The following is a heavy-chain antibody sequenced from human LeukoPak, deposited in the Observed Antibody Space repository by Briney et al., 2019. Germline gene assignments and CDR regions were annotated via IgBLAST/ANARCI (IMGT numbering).Heavy chain of an antibody. V-gene: IGHV5-51*01. CDR1: GYIFTNYW. J-gene: IGHJ4*02. D-gene: IGHD2-15*01. CDR2: IYPGDSDT. Sequence: GESLEISCKGSGYIFTNYWIGWVRQLPGKGLEWMGIIYPGDSDTRYSPSFQGQVTISADKSITTAYLQWSSLKASDTAMYFCARRYCSGGTCYGDYWGQGTLVTVSS. CDR3: ARRYCSGGTCYGDY.